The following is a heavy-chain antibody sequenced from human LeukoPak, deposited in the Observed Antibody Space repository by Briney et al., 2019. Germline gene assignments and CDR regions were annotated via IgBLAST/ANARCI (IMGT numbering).Heavy chain of an antibody. J-gene: IGHJ4*02. D-gene: IGHD3-22*01. CDR3: ARGGRGYYYDSSGPGDY. Sequence: FCTANYAQKFQGRVKITTDESTSTAYMEMRRLRSEDTAVYYCARGGRGYYYDSSGPGDYWGQGTLVTVSS. CDR2: FCTA. V-gene: IGHV1-69*05.